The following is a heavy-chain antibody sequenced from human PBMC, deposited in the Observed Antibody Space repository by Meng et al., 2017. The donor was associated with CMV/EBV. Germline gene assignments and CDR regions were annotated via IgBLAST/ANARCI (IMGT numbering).Heavy chain of an antibody. D-gene: IGHD6-13*01. CDR1: GFTFSSYA. V-gene: IGHV3-30*14. CDR2: ISYDGNNK. CDR3: ARERIAAAGTDAFDI. J-gene: IGHJ3*02. Sequence: GGSLRLSCAASGFTFSSYAVYWVRQAPGKGLEWVAVISYDGNNKYYADSVKGRFTISRDNSKNTLYLQMNSLRAEDTAVYYCARERIAAAGTDAFDIWGQGTMVTVSS.